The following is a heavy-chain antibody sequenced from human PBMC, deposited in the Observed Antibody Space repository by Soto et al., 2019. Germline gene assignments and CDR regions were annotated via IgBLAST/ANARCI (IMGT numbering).Heavy chain of an antibody. CDR2: IIPIFGTA. Sequence: SVKVSCKASGGTFSSYAISWVRQAPGQGLEWMGGIIPIFGTANYAQKFQGRVTITADKSTSTAYMELSSLRSEDTAVYYCARGSRQQRTPNWFDPWGQGTLVTVSS. J-gene: IGHJ5*02. D-gene: IGHD6-13*01. V-gene: IGHV1-69*06. CDR1: GGTFSSYA. CDR3: ARGSRQQRTPNWFDP.